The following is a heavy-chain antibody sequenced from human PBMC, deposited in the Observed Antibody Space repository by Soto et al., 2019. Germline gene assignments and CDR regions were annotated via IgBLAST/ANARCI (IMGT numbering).Heavy chain of an antibody. V-gene: IGHV1-69*06. CDR2: IIPIFGTA. Sequence: SVKVSCKASGGTFSSYAISWVRQAPGQGLEWMGGIIPIFGTANYAQKFQGRVTITADKSTSTAYMELSSLRSEDTAVYYCASRNFDWLPYYYGMDVWGQGTTGTVSS. CDR1: GGTFSSYA. J-gene: IGHJ6*02. CDR3: ASRNFDWLPYYYGMDV. D-gene: IGHD3-9*01.